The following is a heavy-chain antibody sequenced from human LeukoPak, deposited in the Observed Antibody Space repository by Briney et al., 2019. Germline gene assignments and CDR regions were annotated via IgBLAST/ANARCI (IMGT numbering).Heavy chain of an antibody. V-gene: IGHV3-74*01. Sequence: GALLLSCAASGFTFSSYWMHWVRQAPGKGLVWVSRINSDGSSTSYADSVKGRFTISRDNAKNTLYLQMNSLRAEDTAVYYCARGYYDFWSGYSTWYDYWGQGTLVTVSS. J-gene: IGHJ4*02. CDR2: INSDGSST. CDR3: ARGYYDFWSGYSTWYDY. D-gene: IGHD3-3*01. CDR1: GFTFSSYW.